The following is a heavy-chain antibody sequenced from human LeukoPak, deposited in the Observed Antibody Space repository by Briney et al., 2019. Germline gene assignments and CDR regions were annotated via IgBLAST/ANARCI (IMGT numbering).Heavy chain of an antibody. D-gene: IGHD2-8*01. Sequence: GGSLRLSCAASGFTVSNNYMSWVRQAPGKGLEWVSVIYSGGSTYYADSVKGRFTISRDNSKNTLYLQMNSLRAEDTAVYYCARVGYCTNGVCYRDWWFDPWGQGTLVTVSS. CDR3: ARVGYCTNGVCYRDWWFDP. CDR1: GFTVSNNY. V-gene: IGHV3-66*02. J-gene: IGHJ5*02. CDR2: IYSGGST.